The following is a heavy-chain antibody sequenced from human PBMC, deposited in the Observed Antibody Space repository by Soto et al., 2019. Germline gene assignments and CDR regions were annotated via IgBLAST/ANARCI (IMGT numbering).Heavy chain of an antibody. CDR3: VTDEDGNFFHY. D-gene: IGHD4-17*01. CDR2: IYHSGCT. Sequence: QPHTSSVSGGSISSYCWRCIRQTAEKGLEGPAHIYHSGCTNYIPSLKGRVTISIDTSRNQFSLKLTSVTAADTGIYYWVTDEDGNFFHYGGQGTLFTVS. V-gene: IGHV4-59*01. J-gene: IGHJ4*02. CDR1: GGSISSYC.